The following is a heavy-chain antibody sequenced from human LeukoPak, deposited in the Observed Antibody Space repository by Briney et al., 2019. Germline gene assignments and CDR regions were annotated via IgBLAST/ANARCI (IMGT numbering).Heavy chain of an antibody. CDR2: INPNSGGT. D-gene: IGHD6-13*01. CDR1: GYTFTSYY. J-gene: IGHJ4*02. Sequence: GASVKVSCKASGYTFTSYYMHWVRQAPGQGLEWMGWINPNSGGTNYAQKFQGRVTMTRDTSISTAYMELSRLRSDDTAVYYCARVAAAGQRLFDYWGQGTLVTVSS. CDR3: ARVAAAGQRLFDY. V-gene: IGHV1-2*02.